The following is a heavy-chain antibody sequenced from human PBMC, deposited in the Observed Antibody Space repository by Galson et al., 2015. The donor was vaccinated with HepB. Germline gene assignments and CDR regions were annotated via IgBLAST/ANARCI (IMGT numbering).Heavy chain of an antibody. CDR1: GYITGYY. CDR3: ARDTFADLHYYDGGGYYSD. V-gene: IGHV1-2*06. CDR2: INPNSGGT. J-gene: IGHJ4*02. D-gene: IGHD3-22*01. Sequence: SVKVSCKASGYITGYYMNWVRQAPGQGLEWMGRINPNSGGTNYARKFQGRVTMTRDTSINTAYMELSRLRFDDTAVYYCARDTFADLHYYDGGGYYSDWGQGTLVTVSS.